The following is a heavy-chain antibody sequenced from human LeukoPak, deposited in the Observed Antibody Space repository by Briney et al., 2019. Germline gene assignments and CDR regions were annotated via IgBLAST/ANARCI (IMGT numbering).Heavy chain of an antibody. CDR2: IYSGGST. J-gene: IGHJ4*02. CDR3: ARVYGSSYYFDY. V-gene: IGHV3-53*01. Sequence: GGSLRLSCAASGFTVSSNYMSWVRQAPGKGLEWVSIIYSGGSTFYADSVKGRFTISRDNSKNTLNLQMSSLRAEDTAVYYCARVYGSSYYFDYWGQGTLVTVSS. D-gene: IGHD2-15*01. CDR1: GFTVSSNY.